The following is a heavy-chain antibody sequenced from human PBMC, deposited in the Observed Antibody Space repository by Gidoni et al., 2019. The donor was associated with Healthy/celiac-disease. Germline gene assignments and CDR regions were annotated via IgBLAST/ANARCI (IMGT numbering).Heavy chain of an antibody. CDR2: IRSKAYDGTT. D-gene: IGHD3-10*01. Sequence: EVQLVESGGGLVQPGRSLRRSCTASGFTFGAYAMSWFRQAPGKGLEWVGFIRSKAYDGTTEYAASVKGRFTISRDDSKRIAYLQMNSLKTEDTAVYYCTRDQTDTTRGGQNFDYWGQGTLVTVSS. V-gene: IGHV3-49*03. J-gene: IGHJ4*02. CDR3: TRDQTDTTRGGQNFDY. CDR1: GFTFGAYA.